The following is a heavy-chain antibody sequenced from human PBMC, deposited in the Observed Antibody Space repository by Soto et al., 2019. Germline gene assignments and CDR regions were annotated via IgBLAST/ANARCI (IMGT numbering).Heavy chain of an antibody. CDR3: ELSSIAARPRSLGGGSYGMDV. CDR2: IYYSGST. CDR1: GGSISSGGYY. J-gene: IGHJ6*02. D-gene: IGHD6-6*01. V-gene: IGHV4-31*03. Sequence: QVQLQESGPGLVKPSQTLSLTCTVSGGSISSGGYYWSWIRQHPGKGLEWIGYIYYSGSTYYNPSLKSRVTISVVTSKNQFSLKLGSVTAADTAVYYCELSSIAARPRSLGGGSYGMDVWGQGTTVTVSS.